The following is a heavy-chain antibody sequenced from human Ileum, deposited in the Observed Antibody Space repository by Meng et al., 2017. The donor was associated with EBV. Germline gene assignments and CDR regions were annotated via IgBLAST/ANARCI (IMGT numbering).Heavy chain of an antibody. CDR1: GDSVSTNSAA. V-gene: IGHV6-1*01. CDR3: ARGARLAPFDY. CDR2: TYYRSKWYS. Sequence: VQLERSGPGLVPPPQTFSHTCAFSGDSVSTNSAAWTWTRQAPSRGLEWLGRTYYRSKWYSEYAVSVKSRITINADTSKNQFSLQLNSVTPEDTAVYYCARGARLAPFDYWGQGTLVTVSS. D-gene: IGHD6-19*01. J-gene: IGHJ4*02.